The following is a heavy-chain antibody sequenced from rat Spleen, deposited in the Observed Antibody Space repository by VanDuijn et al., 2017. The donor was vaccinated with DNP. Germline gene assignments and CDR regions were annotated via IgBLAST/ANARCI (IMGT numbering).Heavy chain of an antibody. V-gene: IGHV5-7*01. CDR2: ISYDGSST. CDR3: ARPDYYDGSYPHY. CDR1: GFTFSDYN. J-gene: IGHJ2*01. Sequence: EVQLVESGGGVVQPGRSLKLSCAASGFTFSDYNMAWVRQAPKKGLEWVATISYDGSSTYYRDSVKGRFTISRDNPKSTLNLQMDSLRSEDTATYFWARPDYYDGSYPHYWGQGVTVTVSS. D-gene: IGHD1-12*02.